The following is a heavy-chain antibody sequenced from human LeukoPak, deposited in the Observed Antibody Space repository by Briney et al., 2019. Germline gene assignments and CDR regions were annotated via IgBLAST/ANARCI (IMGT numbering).Heavy chain of an antibody. CDR3: ARLDYYGSSYYFDF. D-gene: IGHD3-10*01. J-gene: IGHJ4*02. CDR1: GYSFSIYW. CDR2: IYPDDSDT. Sequence: GESLKISCKGSGYSFSIYWIGWVRQMPGKGLEWMGIIYPDDSDTRYSPSFQGQVTISADESISTAFLQWSSLKASDTAMYYCARLDYYGSSYYFDFWGQGTLVTVSS. V-gene: IGHV5-51*01.